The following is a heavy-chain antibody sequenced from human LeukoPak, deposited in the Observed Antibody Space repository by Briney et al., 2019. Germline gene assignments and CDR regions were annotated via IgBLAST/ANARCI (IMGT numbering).Heavy chain of an antibody. D-gene: IGHD1-26*01. CDR1: GGSISSSSYY. V-gene: IGHV4-39*07. CDR3: ARAIVGATADY. J-gene: IGHJ4*02. CDR2: IYYSGST. Sequence: SETLSLTCTVSGGSISSSSYYWGWIRQPPGKGLEWIGSIYYSGSTYYNPSLKSRVTISVDTSKNQFSLKLSSVTAADTAVYYCARAIVGATADYWGQGTLVTVSS.